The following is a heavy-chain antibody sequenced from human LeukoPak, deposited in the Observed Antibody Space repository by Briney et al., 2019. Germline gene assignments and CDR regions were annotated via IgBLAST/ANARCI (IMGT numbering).Heavy chain of an antibody. J-gene: IGHJ4*02. CDR2: IYYSGSS. D-gene: IGHD1-1*01. V-gene: IGHV4-59*12. CDR1: GGSISSYY. CDR3: AREGTTGWAF. Sequence: SETLSLTCTVSGGSISSYYWSWIRQPPGKGLEWIGFIYYSGSSNYNPSLKSRVTISVDTSKNQFSLKLSSVTAADTAVYYCAREGTTGWAFWGQGTLVTVSS.